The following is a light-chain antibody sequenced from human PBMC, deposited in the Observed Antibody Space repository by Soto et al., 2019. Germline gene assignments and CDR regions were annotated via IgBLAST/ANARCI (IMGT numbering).Light chain of an antibody. CDR2: DVR. Sequence: HSELTQPAPVSGSPGQSTTISCPRTSSDVGGYNFASWYQQHPGKAPKLMIYDVRNRPSGVSNRFSGSKSVNTASLTISGLQAEDEADYYCSSYTSISTYVFGTGTKVTVL. CDR3: SSYTSISTYV. V-gene: IGLV2-14*01. CDR1: SSDVGGYNF. J-gene: IGLJ1*01.